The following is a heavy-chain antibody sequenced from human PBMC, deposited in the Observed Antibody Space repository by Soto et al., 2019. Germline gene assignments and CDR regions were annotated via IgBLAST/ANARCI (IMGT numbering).Heavy chain of an antibody. CDR2: IYHSGST. CDR1: GYSISSAYY. CDR3: ARDGHGVDTAMVDFDY. J-gene: IGHJ4*02. Sequence: SETLSLTCAVSGYSISSAYYWGWIRQPPGKGLEWIGSIYHSGSTYYNPSLKSRVTISVDTSKNQFSLKLSSVTAADTAVYYCARDGHGVDTAMVDFDYWGQGTLVTASS. V-gene: IGHV4-38-2*02. D-gene: IGHD5-18*01.